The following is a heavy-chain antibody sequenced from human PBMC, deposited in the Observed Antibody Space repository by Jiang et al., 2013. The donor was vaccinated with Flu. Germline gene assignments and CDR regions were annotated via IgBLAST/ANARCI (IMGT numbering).Heavy chain of an antibody. J-gene: IGHJ2*01. D-gene: IGHD4-17*01. V-gene: IGHV1-18*01. Sequence: QKLQGRVTMATDTSTSTAYMELRSLRSDDTAVYYCARDYYGDYPGVPSWYFDLWGRGTLVTVSS. CDR3: ARDYYGDYPGVPSWYFDL.